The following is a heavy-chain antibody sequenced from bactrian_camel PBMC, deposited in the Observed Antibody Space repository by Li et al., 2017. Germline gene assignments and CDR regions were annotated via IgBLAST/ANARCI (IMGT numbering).Heavy chain of an antibody. CDR2: IRSDGINT. CDR3: AAGLAYYNEYDVCRRATYTSTD. D-gene: IGHD4*01. J-gene: IGHJ4*01. V-gene: IGHV3-2*01. CDR1: EITSNNYY. Sequence: HVQLVESGGGLVQPGGSLKLSCATSEITSNNYYISWVRQAPGKGLEWVSSIRSDGINTSYADSVKGRFTISRDNAKNTLYLQMNSLKSEDTAMYYCAAGLAYYNEYDVCRRATYTSTDWGQGTQVTVS.